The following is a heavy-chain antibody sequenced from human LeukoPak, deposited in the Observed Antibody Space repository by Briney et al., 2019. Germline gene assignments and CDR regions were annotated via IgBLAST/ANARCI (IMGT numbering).Heavy chain of an antibody. D-gene: IGHD4-17*01. J-gene: IGHJ4*02. CDR2: ISGSGGST. Sequence: GGSLRLSCAASGFTFSSYAMSWVRQAPGKGLEWVSAISGSGGSTYYAHSVKGRFTISRDNSKNTLYLQMNSLRAEDTAVYYCARRDYGDYVTYFDYWGQGTLVTVSS. V-gene: IGHV3-23*01. CDR1: GFTFSSYA. CDR3: ARRDYGDYVTYFDY.